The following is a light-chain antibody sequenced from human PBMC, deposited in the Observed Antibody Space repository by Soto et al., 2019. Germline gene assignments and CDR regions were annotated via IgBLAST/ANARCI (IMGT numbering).Light chain of an antibody. CDR1: QDISNY. V-gene: IGKV1-33*01. CDR2: DAS. Sequence: DIQMTQSPSSLSASVVDRVTITCQASQDISNYLNWYQQKPGKAPKLLIYDASNLETGVPSRFSGSGSGTDSTFTISSLQPEDIATYYCQQYDNLPPYTFGQGTRLEIK. CDR3: QQYDNLPPYT. J-gene: IGKJ5*01.